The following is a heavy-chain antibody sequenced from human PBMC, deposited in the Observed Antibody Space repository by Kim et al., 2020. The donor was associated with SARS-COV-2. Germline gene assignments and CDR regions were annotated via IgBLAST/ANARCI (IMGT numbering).Heavy chain of an antibody. V-gene: IGHV3-66*01. Sequence: GGSLRLSCAASGFTVSSNYMSWVRQAPGKGLEWVSVIYSGGSTYYADSVKGRFTISRDNSKNTLYLQMNSLRAEDTAVYYCARDAPAIVGAIHDAFDIWGQGTMVTVSS. CDR1: GFTVSSNY. CDR2: IYSGGST. CDR3: ARDAPAIVGAIHDAFDI. J-gene: IGHJ3*02. D-gene: IGHD1-26*01.